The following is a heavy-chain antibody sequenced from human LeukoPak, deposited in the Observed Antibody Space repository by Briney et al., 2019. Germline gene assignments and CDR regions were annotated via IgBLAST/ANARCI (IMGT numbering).Heavy chain of an antibody. J-gene: IGHJ6*03. D-gene: IGHD4-23*01. CDR3: ARDHYGGNPPRVYYYYMDV. CDR1: GFTFSSYA. Sequence: GGSLRLSCAASGFTFSSYAMHWVRQAPGKGLEWVAVISYDGSNKYYADSVKGRFTISRDNSKNTLYLQMNSLRAEDTAVYYCARDHYGGNPPRVYYYYMDVWGKGTTVTVSS. V-gene: IGHV3-30*04. CDR2: ISYDGSNK.